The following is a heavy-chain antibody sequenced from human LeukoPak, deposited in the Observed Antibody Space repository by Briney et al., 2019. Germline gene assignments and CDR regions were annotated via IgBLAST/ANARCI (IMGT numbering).Heavy chain of an antibody. Sequence: GRSLRLSCVASGYTFSSYGMHWVRQAPGKGLQWVAVIWYDESKKYYTDSVKGRFTISRDVSKNTLYLQMNSLRAEDSAMYYCARDGGIGLDYWAQGPLVTVPS. V-gene: IGHV3-33*01. D-gene: IGHD2-21*01. CDR1: GYTFSSYG. CDR2: IWYDESKK. CDR3: ARDGGIGLDY. J-gene: IGHJ4*02.